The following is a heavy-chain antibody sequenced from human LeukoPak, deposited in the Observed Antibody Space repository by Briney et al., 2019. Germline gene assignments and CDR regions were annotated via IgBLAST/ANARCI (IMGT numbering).Heavy chain of an antibody. V-gene: IGHV1-46*01. CDR1: GYTFTRHY. Sequence: ASVKVSCKASGYTFTRHYMHWVRQAPGQGLEWMGVINPGGSWTSYAQKFQGRVTMTRDMSTSTDYMELSSLRSEDTAVYYCARDYSSGWYPTGWFDPWGQGTLVTVSS. J-gene: IGHJ5*02. CDR3: ARDYSSGWYPTGWFDP. D-gene: IGHD6-19*01. CDR2: INPGGSWT.